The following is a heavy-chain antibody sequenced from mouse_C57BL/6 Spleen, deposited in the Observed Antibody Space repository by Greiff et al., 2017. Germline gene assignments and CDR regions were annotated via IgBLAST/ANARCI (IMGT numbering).Heavy chain of an antibody. CDR3: ARGNYSNYRAMDY. Sequence: VQLQQPGAELVRPGSSVKLSCKASGYTFTSYWMHWVKQRPIQGLEWIGNIDPSDSETHYNQKFKDKATLTVDKSSSTAYMQLSSLTSEDSAVYFCARGNYSNYRAMDYWGQGTSVTVSS. J-gene: IGHJ4*01. V-gene: IGHV1-52*01. D-gene: IGHD2-5*01. CDR1: GYTFTSYW. CDR2: IDPSDSET.